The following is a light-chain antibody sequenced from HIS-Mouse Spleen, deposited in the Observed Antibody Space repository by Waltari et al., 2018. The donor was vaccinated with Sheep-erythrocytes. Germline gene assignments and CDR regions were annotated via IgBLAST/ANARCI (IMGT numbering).Light chain of an antibody. J-gene: IGLJ3*02. CDR1: SSDVGSYNL. Sequence: QSALTQPASVSGSPGQSITISCTGTSSDVGSYNLVPWYQQHPGKAPKLMIYEGSKLPSWYSNRFSGSKSGNTASLTISGLQAEDEADYYCCSYAGSSTPWVFGGGTKLTVL. CDR3: CSYAGSSTPWV. V-gene: IGLV2-23*01. CDR2: EGS.